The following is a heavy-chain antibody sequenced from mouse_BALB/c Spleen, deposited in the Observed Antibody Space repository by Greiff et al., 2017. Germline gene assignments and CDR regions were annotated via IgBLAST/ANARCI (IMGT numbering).Heavy chain of an antibody. CDR1: GYAFTNYL. CDR3: AREGYYGSRNYFDY. J-gene: IGHJ2*01. D-gene: IGHD1-1*01. Sequence: LVESGAELVRPGTSVQVSCKASGYAFTNYLIEWVKQRPGQGLEWIGVINPGSGGTNYNEKFKGKATLTADKSSSTAYMQLSSLTSDDSAVYFCAREGYYGSRNYFDYWGQGTTLTVSS. CDR2: INPGSGGT. V-gene: IGHV1-54*01.